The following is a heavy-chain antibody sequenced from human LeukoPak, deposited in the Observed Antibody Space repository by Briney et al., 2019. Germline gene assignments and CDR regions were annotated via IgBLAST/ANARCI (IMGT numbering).Heavy chain of an antibody. CDR1: GFSFSDYY. CDR2: ISKSGTDT. CDR3: VRVRGSYAFDI. D-gene: IGHD3-10*01. Sequence: GGSLRLSCAASGFSFSDYYITWIRQAPRKGLEWVSYISKSGTDTNYADSVKGRFTISRDNAKNSLYLQMNSLRVEDTAVYSCVRVRGSYAFDIWGQGTMVTVSS. V-gene: IGHV3-11*05. J-gene: IGHJ3*02.